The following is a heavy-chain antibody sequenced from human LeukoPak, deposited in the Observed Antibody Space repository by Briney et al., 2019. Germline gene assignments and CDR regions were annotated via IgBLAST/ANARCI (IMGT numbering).Heavy chain of an antibody. V-gene: IGHV4-38-2*01. CDR1: GYSISSGYY. CDR2: IYHSGST. J-gene: IGHJ4*02. D-gene: IGHD3-10*01. Sequence: SETLSLTCAVSGYSISSGYYWGGIRQPPGKGLEWIGSIYHSGSTYYNPSLKSRVTISVDTSKNQFSLKLSSVAAADTAVYYCATLRITMVRGVTQPPDYWGQGTLVTVSS. CDR3: ATLRITMVRGVTQPPDY.